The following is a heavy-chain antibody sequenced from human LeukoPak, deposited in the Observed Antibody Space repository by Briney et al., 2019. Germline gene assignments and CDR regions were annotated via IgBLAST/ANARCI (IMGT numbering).Heavy chain of an antibody. D-gene: IGHD6-6*01. CDR2: IIPIFGTA. CDR1: GGTFSSYA. V-gene: IGHV1-69*13. J-gene: IGHJ6*03. Sequence: SVKVSCKASGGTFSSYAISWVRQAPGQGLEWMGGIIPIFGTANYAQKFQGRVTITADESTSTAYMELSSLRSEDKAVYYCARGMGDSSSSHYYYYYYMDVWGKGTTVTVSS. CDR3: ARGMGDSSSSHYYYYYYMDV.